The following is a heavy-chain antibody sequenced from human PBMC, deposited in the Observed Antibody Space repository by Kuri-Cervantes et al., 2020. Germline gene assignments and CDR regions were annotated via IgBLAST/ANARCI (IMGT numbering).Heavy chain of an antibody. CDR1: GFTFSSYG. CDR3: AKEIVGDSGYFDL. V-gene: IGHV3-33*06. CDR2: IWYDGSNK. D-gene: IGHD1-26*01. Sequence: GGSLRLSCAASGFTFSSYGMHWVRQAPGKGLEWVAVIWYDGSNKYYADSVKGRFIISRDNSKNMMYLQMDSLRAEDTAVYYCAKEIVGDSGYFDLWGRGTLVTVSS. J-gene: IGHJ2*01.